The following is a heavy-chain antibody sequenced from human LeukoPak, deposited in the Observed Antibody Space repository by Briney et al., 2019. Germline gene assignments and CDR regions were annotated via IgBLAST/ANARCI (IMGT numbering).Heavy chain of an antibody. J-gene: IGHJ4*02. Sequence: SETLSLTCTVSVGSISSGSYYWSWIRQPAGKGLEWIGRIYTSGSTNYNPSLKSRVTISVDTSKNQFSLKLSSVTAADTAVYYCAREVGAGPLVWGQGTLVTVSS. CDR2: IYTSGST. V-gene: IGHV4-61*02. CDR1: VGSISSGSYY. D-gene: IGHD1-26*01. CDR3: AREVGAGPLV.